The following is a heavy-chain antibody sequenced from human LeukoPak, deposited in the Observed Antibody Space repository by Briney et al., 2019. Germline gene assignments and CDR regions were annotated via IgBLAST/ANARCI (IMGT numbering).Heavy chain of an antibody. CDR3: ARGEYCSSTNCFANTFDI. V-gene: IGHV3-48*02. CDR1: GLTFSTYS. Sequence: GGSLRLSCAASGLTFSTYSMNGGRQAPGKGLEWLSYISSTGHTIYSADSVKGRFTISRDNAQNSLFLPMNSLRDEDTSVYYFARGEYCSSTNCFANTFDIWGQGTMVTVSS. CDR2: ISSTGHTI. D-gene: IGHD2-2*01. J-gene: IGHJ3*02.